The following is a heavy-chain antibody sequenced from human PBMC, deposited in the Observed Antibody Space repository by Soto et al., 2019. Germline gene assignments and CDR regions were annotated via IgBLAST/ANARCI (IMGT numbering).Heavy chain of an antibody. CDR2: IYTGGNT. D-gene: IGHD5-12*01. CDR1: GFTVNSNY. V-gene: IGHV3-66*01. J-gene: IGHJ4*02. Sequence: EVQLVESGGGLVQPGGSLRLSCAAPGFTVNSNYMSWVRQAPGKGQEWVSIIYTGGNTYYADSVKGRFTIARDNSKNTLYLQMSSLRAEDTAVYYCAKAQATPYYFDYWGQGTLVTVSS. CDR3: AKAQATPYYFDY.